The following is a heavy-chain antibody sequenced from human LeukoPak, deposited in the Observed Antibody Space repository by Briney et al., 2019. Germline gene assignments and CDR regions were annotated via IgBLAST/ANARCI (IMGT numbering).Heavy chain of an antibody. CDR1: GGSLSSGDYF. J-gene: IGHJ4*02. V-gene: IGHV4-30-4*01. D-gene: IGHD2-21*02. Sequence: SETLSLTCTVSGGSLSSGDYFWSWIRQPPGKGLEWIGYMFYSGSTYYNPSLRSRVSISVDTSKNQFSLKLSSMTAADAAVYYCARSGGDYLFDYWGQGTLVTGSS. CDR3: ARSGGDYLFDY. CDR2: MFYSGST.